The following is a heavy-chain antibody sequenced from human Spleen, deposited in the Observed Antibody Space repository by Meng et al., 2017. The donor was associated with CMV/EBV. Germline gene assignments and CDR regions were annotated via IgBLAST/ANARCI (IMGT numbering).Heavy chain of an antibody. CDR2: IYRNGNT. CDR3: ARERGKD. Sequence: EVQLVEAGRRLIRAGGSLRISCEVSGCTVSQNFMNWVRQAPGKGPEWVSVIYRNGNTYYADSVKGRFTISRDTSKNTLYLQMSSLRAEDTAVYYCARERGKDWGQGTLVTVSS. CDR1: GCTVSQNF. J-gene: IGHJ4*02. V-gene: IGHV3-53*01.